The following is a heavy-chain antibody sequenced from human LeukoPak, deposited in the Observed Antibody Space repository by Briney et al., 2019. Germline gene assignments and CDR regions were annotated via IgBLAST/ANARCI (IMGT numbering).Heavy chain of an antibody. CDR3: ARANQVRGDKASGY. J-gene: IGHJ4*02. Sequence: PGGSLRLSCAASGFTFSSYSMNWVRQAPGKGLEWVSYISSSSSTIYYADSVKGRFTISRDNAKNSLYLQMNSLRDEDTAVYYCARANQVRGDKASGYWGQRTLVTVSS. D-gene: IGHD3-10*01. V-gene: IGHV3-48*02. CDR2: ISSSSSTI. CDR1: GFTFSSYS.